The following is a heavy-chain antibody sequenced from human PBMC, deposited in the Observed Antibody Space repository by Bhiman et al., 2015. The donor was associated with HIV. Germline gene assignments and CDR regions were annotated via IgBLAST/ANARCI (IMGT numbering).Heavy chain of an antibody. CDR2: IFSGGST. V-gene: IGHV3-53*01. CDR1: GFTVSTNY. J-gene: IGHJ4*02. D-gene: IGHD6-13*01. Sequence: EAQVVESGGGLIQPGGSLRLSCAASGFTVSTNYMNWVRQSLGKGLEWVSIIFSGGSTYYADSVKGRFTISRDNSKNTLYLQMNSLRAEDTAVYYCARDLAAAGRDYWGQGTLVTVSS. CDR3: ARDLAAAGRDY.